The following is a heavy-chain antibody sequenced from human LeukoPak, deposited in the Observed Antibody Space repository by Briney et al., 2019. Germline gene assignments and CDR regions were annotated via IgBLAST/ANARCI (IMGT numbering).Heavy chain of an antibody. V-gene: IGHV1-69*06. Sequence: GASVKVSCKASGGIFGSYAINWVRQAPGQGLEWLGRIIPIFDTPNYAQTFQGRVTISADKSTRTVYMELSSLRSEDTALYYCAKGSRLREAGSYHFSGQGTLVTVSS. CDR3: AKGSRLREAGSYHF. D-gene: IGHD1-26*01. J-gene: IGHJ4*02. CDR2: IIPIFDTP. CDR1: GGIFGSYA.